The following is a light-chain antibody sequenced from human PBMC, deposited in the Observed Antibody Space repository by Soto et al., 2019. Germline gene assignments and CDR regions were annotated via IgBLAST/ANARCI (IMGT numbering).Light chain of an antibody. Sequence: DIEMTQTPATLSLSVVDRVTITCRWSRLTSNWLAWYQQKPGKAPKLLICVASAFNSGVPSRFSGSGSGTDFTITISRLQPEDFATYYCQQANSFPIPFGQGTRLEIK. CDR2: VAS. V-gene: IGKV1-12*01. CDR1: RLTSNW. CDR3: QQANSFPIP. J-gene: IGKJ5*01.